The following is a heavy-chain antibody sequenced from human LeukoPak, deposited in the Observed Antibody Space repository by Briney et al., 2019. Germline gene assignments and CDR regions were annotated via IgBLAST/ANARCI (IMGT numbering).Heavy chain of an antibody. V-gene: IGHV1-69*05. J-gene: IGHJ4*02. D-gene: IGHD6-13*01. CDR1: GGTFSSYA. CDR3: ARGDQVRSSWVYHFDY. Sequence: SVKVSCKASGGTFSSYAISWVRQAPGQGLEWMGGIIPIFGTANYAQKFQGRVTMTRDTSTSTVYMELSSLRSEDTAVYYCARGDQVRSSWVYHFDYWGQGTLVTVSS. CDR2: IIPIFGTA.